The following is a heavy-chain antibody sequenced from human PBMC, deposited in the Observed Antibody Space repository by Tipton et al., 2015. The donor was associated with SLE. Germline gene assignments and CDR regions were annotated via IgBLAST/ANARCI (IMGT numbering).Heavy chain of an antibody. CDR2: IYNGGST. D-gene: IGHD3-22*01. V-gene: IGHV3-66*01. J-gene: IGHJ4*02. CDR1: GFTVSSNY. CDR3: ARGDPSSGYSDY. Sequence: SLRLSCAASGFTVSSNYMTWVRQAPGKGLEWVSVIYNGGSTYYTDSVKGRFVISRDNSKNTLYLQMNSLRVEDTAVYYCARGDPSSGYSDYWGQGTLVTVSS.